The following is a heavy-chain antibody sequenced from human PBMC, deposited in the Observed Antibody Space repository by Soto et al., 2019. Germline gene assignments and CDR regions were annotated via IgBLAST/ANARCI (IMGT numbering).Heavy chain of an antibody. Sequence: QLQLQESGPGLVKPSETLSLTCTVSGGSISSSSYYWGWIRQPPGKGLEWIGSIYYSGSTYYNPSLKRRVTISVDTSKNQFSLKLSSVTAADTAVYYCARIRRIAAAGTCIDYWGQGTLVTVSS. CDR1: GGSISSSSYY. D-gene: IGHD6-13*01. CDR2: IYYSGST. V-gene: IGHV4-39*01. CDR3: ARIRRIAAAGTCIDY. J-gene: IGHJ4*02.